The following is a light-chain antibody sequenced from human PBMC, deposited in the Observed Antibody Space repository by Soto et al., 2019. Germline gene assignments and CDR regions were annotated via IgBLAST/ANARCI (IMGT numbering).Light chain of an antibody. CDR3: QQYGSSPRD. V-gene: IGKV3-20*01. CDR1: QSVSSSY. CDR2: GAS. Sequence: EIALTQSPGTLSLSPGERATLSCRASQSVSSSYLAWYQQKPGQAPRLLIYGASSRATGIPDRFSGSGSGTDFTLTISRLEPEDFAVYYCQQYGSSPRDFGQGTKLEIK. J-gene: IGKJ2*01.